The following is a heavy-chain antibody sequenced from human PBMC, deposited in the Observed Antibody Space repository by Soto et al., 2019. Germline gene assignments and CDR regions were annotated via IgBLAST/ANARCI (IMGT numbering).Heavy chain of an antibody. CDR2: IKSKTDGGTT. CDR3: TTGLDDYGAFLNYYGMDV. J-gene: IGHJ6*02. CDR1: GFTFSNAW. V-gene: IGHV3-15*07. Sequence: EVQLVASGGGLVKPGGSLRLSCAASGFTFSNAWMNWVRQAPGKGLEWVGRIKSKTDGGTTDYAAPVKGRFTISRDDSKNTMYLQMNSLKTEDTAVYYCTTGLDDYGAFLNYYGMDVWGQGTTVTVSS. D-gene: IGHD4-17*01.